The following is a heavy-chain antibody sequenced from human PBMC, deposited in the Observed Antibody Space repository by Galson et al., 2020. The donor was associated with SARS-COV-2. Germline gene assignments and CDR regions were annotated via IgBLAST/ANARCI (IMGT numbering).Heavy chain of an antibody. CDR3: ARTRYSSSWYLGDYYYYGMDV. D-gene: IGHD6-13*01. J-gene: IGHJ6*02. CDR1: GGTFSSYA. V-gene: IGHV1-69*13. CDR2: IIPIFGTA. Sequence: SVKVSCKASGGTFSSYAISWVRQAPGQGLEWMGGIIPIFGTANYAQKFQGRVTITADESTSTAYMELSSLRSEDTAVYYCARTRYSSSWYLGDYYYYGMDVWGQGTTVTVSS.